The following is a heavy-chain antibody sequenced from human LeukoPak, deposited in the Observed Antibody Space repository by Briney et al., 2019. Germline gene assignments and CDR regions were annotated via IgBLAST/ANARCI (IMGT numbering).Heavy chain of an antibody. CDR1: GYRFTSYW. J-gene: IGHJ6*04. D-gene: IGHD3-10*01. V-gene: IGHV5-10-1*01. CDR2: IDPSDSYT. Sequence: TSGESLKISCKGSGYRFTSYWISWVRPMPGKGLEWMGRIDPSDSYTNYSPSFQGHVTISADKSISTAYLQWSSLKASDTAMYYCARHMVRGVDYYYYGMDVWGKGTTVTVSS. CDR3: ARHMVRGVDYYYYGMDV.